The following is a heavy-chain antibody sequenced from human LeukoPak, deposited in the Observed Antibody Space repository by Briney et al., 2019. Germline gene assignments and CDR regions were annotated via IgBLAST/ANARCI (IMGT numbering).Heavy chain of an antibody. Sequence: GGSLRLSCVASGFTFNNYYMTWVRQAPGKGLEWVSTIGGSDGSTYYADSVKGRFTICRDNAKNTQSLQMSSLRTEDTAIYYCVKDRYVARGDYLDFWGQGTLVTVSS. D-gene: IGHD3-10*01. J-gene: IGHJ4*02. CDR2: IGGSDGST. V-gene: IGHV3-23*01. CDR3: VKDRYVARGDYLDF. CDR1: GFTFNNYY.